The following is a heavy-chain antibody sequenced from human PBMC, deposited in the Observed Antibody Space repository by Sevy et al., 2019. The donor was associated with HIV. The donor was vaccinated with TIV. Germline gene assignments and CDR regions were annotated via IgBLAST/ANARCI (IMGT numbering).Heavy chain of an antibody. J-gene: IGHJ4*02. CDR2: IRGSGGST. CDR1: GFTFSSYA. V-gene: IGHV3-23*01. CDR3: AKDEVGWNYAYY. D-gene: IGHD1-7*01. Sequence: GGSLRLSCAASGFTFSSYAMSWVRRAPAKGLEWVSAIRGSGGSTDYADSVKGRFTISRDNSKNTLYLQMNSLRAEDTAVYYCAKDEVGWNYAYYWGQGTLVTVSS.